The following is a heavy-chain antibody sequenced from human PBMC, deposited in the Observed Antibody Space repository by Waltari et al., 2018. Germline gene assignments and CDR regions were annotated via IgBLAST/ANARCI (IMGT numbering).Heavy chain of an antibody. CDR1: GFTFNNYW. Sequence: EVQLVESGGGLVQPGGSLRLSCAASGFTFNNYWMSWVRQAPGKGLEWVANIKEDGSDKHYVESVKGRFTISRDNAKNSLYLQMNSLRAEDTADYYCARDAMRDGDFDYWGQGALVTVSS. CDR3: ARDAMRDGDFDY. CDR2: IKEDGSDK. V-gene: IGHV3-7*01. D-gene: IGHD3-3*01. J-gene: IGHJ4*02.